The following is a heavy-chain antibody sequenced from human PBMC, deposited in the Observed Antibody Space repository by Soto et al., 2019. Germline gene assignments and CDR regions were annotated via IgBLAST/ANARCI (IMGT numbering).Heavy chain of an antibody. CDR1: GGSFSGYY. D-gene: IGHD3-9*01. V-gene: IGHV4-34*01. J-gene: IGHJ6*02. Sequence: PSETLSLTCAVYGGSFSGYYWSWIRQPPGKGLEWIGEINHSGSTNYNPSLKSRVTISVDTSKNQLSLKLSSVTAADTAVYYCARGSGLTGYYRNYYYGMGVWGQGTTVTVSS. CDR2: INHSGST. CDR3: ARGSGLTGYYRNYYYGMGV.